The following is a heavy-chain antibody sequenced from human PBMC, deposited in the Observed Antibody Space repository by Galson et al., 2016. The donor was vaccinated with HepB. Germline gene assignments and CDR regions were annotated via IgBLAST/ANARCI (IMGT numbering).Heavy chain of an antibody. Sequence: SETLSLTCTVSGGSISGHYWIWIRQPPGKGLEWIGFISLRGSGSTSYNPSLKSRVTISGDTSKNQISLRLRPVIAADTAVYYCASHDYWNDNHDSFDIWGQGTRVTVSS. V-gene: IGHV4-59*11. CDR1: GGSISGHY. CDR3: ASHDYWNDNHDSFDI. D-gene: IGHD3/OR15-3a*01. CDR2: ISLRGSGST. J-gene: IGHJ3*02.